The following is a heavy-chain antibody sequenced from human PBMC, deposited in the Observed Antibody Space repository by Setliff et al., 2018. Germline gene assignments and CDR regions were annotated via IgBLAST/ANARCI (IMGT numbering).Heavy chain of an antibody. CDR3: ARRGVGMGMDV. CDR2: VRRKTNSYAT. J-gene: IGHJ6*03. D-gene: IGHD2-2*01. Sequence: GESLRPSCAASEFSLSDFHMHWVRQAPGKGLEWVGRVRRKTNSYATAYSASLKGRFTISRDDSKNTAYLQMNSLQSEDTAVYYCARRGVGMGMDVWGKGTTVTVSS. V-gene: IGHV3-73*01. CDR1: EFSLSDFH.